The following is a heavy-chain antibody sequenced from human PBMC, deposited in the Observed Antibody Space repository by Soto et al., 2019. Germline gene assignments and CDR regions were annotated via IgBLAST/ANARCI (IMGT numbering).Heavy chain of an antibody. CDR2: ISYDGSNK. CDR3: AKELRITMVRGVIIGGSDYYYYYYGMDV. D-gene: IGHD3-10*01. J-gene: IGHJ6*02. V-gene: IGHV3-30*18. CDR1: GFTFSSYG. Sequence: PGGSLRLSCAASGFTFSSYGMHWVRQAPGKGLERVAVISYDGSNKYYADSVKGRFTISRDNSKNTLYLQMNSLRAEDTAVYYCAKELRITMVRGVIIGGSDYYYYYYGMDVWGQGTTVTVSS.